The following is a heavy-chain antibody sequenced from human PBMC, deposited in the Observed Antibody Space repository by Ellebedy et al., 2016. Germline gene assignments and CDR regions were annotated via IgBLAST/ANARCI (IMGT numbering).Heavy chain of an antibody. V-gene: IGHV1-69*04. CDR2: IIPILGIA. D-gene: IGHD5-24*01. Sequence: ASVKVSCKASGGTFSSYAISWVRQAPGQGLEWMGRIIPILGIANYAQKFQGRVTITADKSTSTAYMELSSLRSEDTAVYYCARDSDRDGYNFLGPFDYWGQGTLVTVSS. J-gene: IGHJ4*02. CDR3: ARDSDRDGYNFLGPFDY. CDR1: GGTFSSYA.